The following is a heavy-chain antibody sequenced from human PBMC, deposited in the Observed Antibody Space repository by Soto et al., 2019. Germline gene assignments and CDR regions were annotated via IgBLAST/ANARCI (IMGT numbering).Heavy chain of an antibody. CDR3: ARGSLKLPSRSYDFWSGHPSNYYYGMDV. J-gene: IGHJ6*02. D-gene: IGHD3-3*01. V-gene: IGHV4-34*01. Sequence: PSETLSLTCAVYGGSFSGYYWSWIRQPPGKGLEWVGEINHSGSTNYNPSLKSRVTISVDTSKNQFSLKLSSVTAADTAVYYCARGSLKLPSRSYDFWSGHPSNYYYGMDVWGQGTTVTVSS. CDR2: INHSGST. CDR1: GGSFSGYY.